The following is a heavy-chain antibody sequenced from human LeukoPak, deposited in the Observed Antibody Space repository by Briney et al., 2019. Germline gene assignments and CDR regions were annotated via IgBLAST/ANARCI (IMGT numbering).Heavy chain of an antibody. D-gene: IGHD6-13*01. CDR2: IYSGGRT. V-gene: IGHV3-66*01. J-gene: IGHJ4*02. CDR3: ARSLSSSWYEFDY. CDR1: GFTFSSYA. Sequence: GGSLRLSCAASGFTFSSYAMSWVRQAPGKGLEWVSVIYSGGRTHYAASVKDRFTISRDNSKNTLYLQMNSLRAEDTAVYYCARSLSSSWYEFDYWGQGTLVTVSS.